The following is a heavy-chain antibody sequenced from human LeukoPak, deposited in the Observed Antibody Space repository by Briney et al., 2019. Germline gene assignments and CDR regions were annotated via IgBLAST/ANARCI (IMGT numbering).Heavy chain of an antibody. CDR3: ARGSSAEYYDSWSGYSRPKYYMDV. CDR2: ISSSSSYI. V-gene: IGHV3-21*01. CDR1: GFTFSSYS. D-gene: IGHD3-3*01. J-gene: IGHJ6*03. Sequence: GGSLRLSCAASGFTFSSYSMNWVRQAPGKGLEWVSSISSSSSYIYYADSVKGRFTISRDNAKNSLYLQMNSLRAEDTAVYYCARGSSAEYYDSWSGYSRPKYYMDVWGKGTTVTVSS.